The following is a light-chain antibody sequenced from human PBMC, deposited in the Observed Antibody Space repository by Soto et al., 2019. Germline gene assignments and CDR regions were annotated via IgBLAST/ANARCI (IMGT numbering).Light chain of an antibody. J-gene: IGLJ1*01. CDR1: SSNIGAGYD. V-gene: IGLV1-40*01. CDR3: QSYDSSLSEV. Sequence: QSVLTQPPSVSGAPGQRVTISCTGSSSNIGAGYDVHWYQQLPGTAPKRLLYGNSNRPSGVPDRFSGSKSGTSASLAITGLQAAAEADYYCQSYDSSLSEVFGTGTKVTVL. CDR2: GNS.